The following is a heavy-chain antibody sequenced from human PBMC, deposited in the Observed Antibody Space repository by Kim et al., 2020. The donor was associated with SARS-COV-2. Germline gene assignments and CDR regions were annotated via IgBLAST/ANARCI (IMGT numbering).Heavy chain of an antibody. V-gene: IGHV3-23*01. D-gene: IGHD6-19*01. CDR2: LTASGGTT. CDR3: AKDLRGPEAGTWYFDY. Sequence: GGSLRLSCAASGFTFTNCAVGWVRQAPGKGLEWVSALTASGGTTYYADSVTGRFTVSRDNSKNTLYLQMNSLRAEDTAIYYCAKDLRGPEAGTWYFDYWGQGTLVTVSS. CDR1: GFTFTNCA. J-gene: IGHJ4*02.